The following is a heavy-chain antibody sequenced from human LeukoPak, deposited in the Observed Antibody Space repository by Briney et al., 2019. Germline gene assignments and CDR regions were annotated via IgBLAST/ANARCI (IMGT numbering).Heavy chain of an antibody. CDR2: IYTSGTT. Sequence: SETLSLTCTIPGASISTYYWTWIRQPAGKGLEWIGRIYTSGTTNYNPSLKNRVTMSVDTSKNQFSLKLSSVTAADTAVYYCARGYGDYVCIENYFDYWGQGTLVTVSS. D-gene: IGHD4-17*01. CDR1: GASISTYY. J-gene: IGHJ4*02. CDR3: ARGYGDYVCIENYFDY. V-gene: IGHV4-4*07.